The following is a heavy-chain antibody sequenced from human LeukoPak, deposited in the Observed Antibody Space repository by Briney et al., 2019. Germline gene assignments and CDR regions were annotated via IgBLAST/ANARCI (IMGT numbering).Heavy chain of an antibody. V-gene: IGHV3-20*04. J-gene: IGHJ5*02. Sequence: GGSLRLSCAASGFTFDDYGMSWVRQAPGKGLEWVPGINWNGGSTGYADSVKGRFTISRDNSKNTLYLQMNSLRAEDTAVYYCAKEVDSSRKRAYSSSFGNWFDPWGQGTLVTVSS. CDR1: GFTFDDYG. CDR2: INWNGGST. D-gene: IGHD6-13*01. CDR3: AKEVDSSRKRAYSSSFGNWFDP.